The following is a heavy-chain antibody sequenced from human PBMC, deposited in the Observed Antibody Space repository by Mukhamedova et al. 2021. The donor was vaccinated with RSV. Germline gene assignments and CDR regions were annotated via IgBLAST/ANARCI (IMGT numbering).Heavy chain of an antibody. Sequence: SRVTISVDTSKNQFSLKLSSVTAADTAVYYCARRSGYYIGRGPWGQGTLVTVSS. CDR3: ARRSGYYIGRGP. V-gene: IGHV4-34*01. J-gene: IGHJ5*02. D-gene: IGHD3-22*01.